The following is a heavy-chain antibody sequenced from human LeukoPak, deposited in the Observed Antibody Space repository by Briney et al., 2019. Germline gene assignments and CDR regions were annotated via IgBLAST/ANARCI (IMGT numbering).Heavy chain of an antibody. V-gene: IGHV3-13*01. CDR3: ARGGNRYCSGGSCYMFDY. J-gene: IGHJ4*02. D-gene: IGHD2-15*01. Sequence: GGSLRLSCAASGFTFSSYDMHWVRQATGKGLEWVSAIGTAGDTYYQGSVKGRFTISRENAKNSLYLQMNSLRAGDTAVYYCARGGNRYCSGGSCYMFDYWGQGTLVTVSS. CDR1: GFTFSSYD. CDR2: IGTAGDT.